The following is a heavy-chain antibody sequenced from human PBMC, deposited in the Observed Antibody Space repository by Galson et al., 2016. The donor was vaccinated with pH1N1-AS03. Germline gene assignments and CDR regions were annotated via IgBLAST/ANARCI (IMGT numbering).Heavy chain of an antibody. CDR2: ISGYDDDT. V-gene: IGHV1-18*04. Sequence: SVKVSCKASGYTFSTYGVGWVRQAPGQGLEWMGWISGYDDDTNYAQNVAGRVTMTTDKSTSTVYMELRSLRSDDTAVYYCARDRGFRPDTFDIWGQGTWVTVSS. D-gene: IGHD2-15*01. CDR1: GYTFSTYG. CDR3: ARDRGFRPDTFDI. J-gene: IGHJ3*02.